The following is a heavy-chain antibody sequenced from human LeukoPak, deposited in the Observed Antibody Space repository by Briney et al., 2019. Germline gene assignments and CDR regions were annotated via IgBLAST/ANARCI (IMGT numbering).Heavy chain of an antibody. CDR2: ISNYGSTI. D-gene: IGHD2-8*01. CDR3: ARVRGVYASYY. V-gene: IGHV3-11*04. J-gene: IGHJ4*02. Sequence: SYISNYGSTISYADSVKGRFTTSRDNAKNSLYLQMNSLRAEDTAVYYCARVRGVYASYYCGQGTLVTVSS.